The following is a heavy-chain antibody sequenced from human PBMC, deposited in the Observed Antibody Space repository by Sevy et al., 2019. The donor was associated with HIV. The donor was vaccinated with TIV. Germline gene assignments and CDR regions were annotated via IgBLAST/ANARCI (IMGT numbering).Heavy chain of an antibody. V-gene: IGHV4-38-2*02. D-gene: IGHD3-16*02. Sequence: KQSQTLSLTCSVSGFSISSGYFWGWVRQPPGKGLEWIGSIYLTGTTYYNPSLKRRVTISVDTSKNQISLRLSSVTAADAAVYYCAMVLLRLGELSSMDSWGQGTPVTVSS. CDR1: GFSISSGYF. CDR3: AMVLLRLGELSSMDS. CDR2: IYLTGTT. J-gene: IGHJ4*02.